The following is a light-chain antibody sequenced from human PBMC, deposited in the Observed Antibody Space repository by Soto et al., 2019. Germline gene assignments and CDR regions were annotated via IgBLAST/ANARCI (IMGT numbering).Light chain of an antibody. Sequence: DTVLAQSPSTLSLSPGERATLSCRASQSVSGSLAWYQQRPGQAPRLLIYDASNRATGIPARFSGSGSGTDFTLTISSLEPEDFAVYYCQQRSNWRLAFGGGTRWIS. CDR1: QSVSGS. J-gene: IGKJ4*01. CDR3: QQRSNWRLA. CDR2: DAS. V-gene: IGKV3-11*01.